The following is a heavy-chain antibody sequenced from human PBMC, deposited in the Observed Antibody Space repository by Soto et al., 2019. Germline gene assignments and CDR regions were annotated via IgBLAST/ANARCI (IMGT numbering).Heavy chain of an antibody. J-gene: IGHJ5*01. D-gene: IGHD2-2*02. CDR3: SRDPLYCSSTSCYNWSWFVC. V-gene: IGHV1-46*03. CDR2: INPSGGST. Sequence: QVQLVQSGAEVKKPGALVKVSCKASGYTFTSSYMHWVRQAPVQGLEWMVIINPSGGSTSYAQKFQGRVTITRDTSTSTVYMELIILRSENTAVYYCSRDPLYCSSTSCYNWSWFVCWGQATLVTVCS. CDR1: GYTFTSSY.